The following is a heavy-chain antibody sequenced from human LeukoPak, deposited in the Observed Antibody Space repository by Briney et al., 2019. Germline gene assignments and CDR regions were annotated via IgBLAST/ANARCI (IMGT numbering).Heavy chain of an antibody. Sequence: ASVKVSCKASGYTFTGYYMHWVRQAPGQGLEWMGWINPNSGGTNYAQKFQGGVTMTRDTSISTAYMELSRLRSDDTAVYYCARSNNYYDSSGYYVWGQGTLVTVSS. CDR1: GYTFTGYY. CDR3: ARSNNYYDSSGYYV. V-gene: IGHV1-2*02. CDR2: INPNSGGT. D-gene: IGHD3-22*01. J-gene: IGHJ4*02.